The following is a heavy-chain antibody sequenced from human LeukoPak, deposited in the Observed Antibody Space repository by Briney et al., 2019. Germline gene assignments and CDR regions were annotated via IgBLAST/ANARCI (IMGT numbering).Heavy chain of an antibody. Sequence: GESLKISCKGSGYSFTNYWIGWVRQMAGEGLEWMGTINPADSDARYSLSSRGQVTISTDKSISTAYLQWSSLEASDTAMYYCARQIYAGSGSWFYWGQGTLVTVSS. J-gene: IGHJ4*02. CDR3: ARQIYAGSGSWFY. CDR1: GYSFTNYW. D-gene: IGHD3-10*01. V-gene: IGHV5-51*01. CDR2: INPADSDA.